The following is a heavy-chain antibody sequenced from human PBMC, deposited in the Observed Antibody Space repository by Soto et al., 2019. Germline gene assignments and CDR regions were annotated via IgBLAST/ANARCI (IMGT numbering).Heavy chain of an antibody. CDR2: IYHVGTT. V-gene: IGHV4-4*02. CDR1: GDSLSTSNW. CDR3: ARASYGLGYSDY. D-gene: IGHD4-17*01. J-gene: IGHJ4*02. Sequence: QVQLQESGPGLVKPSETLSLTCAVSGDSLSTSNWWTWVRQSPGKGLEWIGQIYHVGTTSYSPALRGRVAIPMDKSKHRFSLTLTSMNVADTAVYYCARASYGLGYSDYWGQGTLVAVPS.